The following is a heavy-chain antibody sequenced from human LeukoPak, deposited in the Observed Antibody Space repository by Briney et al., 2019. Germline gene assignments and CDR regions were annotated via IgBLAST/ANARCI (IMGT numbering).Heavy chain of an antibody. Sequence: ASVKVSCKASGYTFTSYYMHWVRQAPGQGLEWMGIINPSGGSTSYAQKFQGRVTMTRDMSTSTVYMELSSLRSEDTAVYYCARDRPARPLFDYWGQGTLVTASS. D-gene: IGHD6-6*01. CDR3: ARDRPARPLFDY. V-gene: IGHV1-46*01. J-gene: IGHJ4*02. CDR2: INPSGGST. CDR1: GYTFTSYY.